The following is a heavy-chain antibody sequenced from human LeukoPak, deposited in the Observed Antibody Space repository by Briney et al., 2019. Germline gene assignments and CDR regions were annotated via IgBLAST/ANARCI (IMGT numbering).Heavy chain of an antibody. Sequence: GRSLRLSCAASGFTFSSYGMHWVREAPGRGLEWVAVISYDGSNKYYADSVKGRFTISRDNSKNMLYLQMNSLRAEDTAVYYCARGLVGSGYYLDYWGQGTLVTVSS. D-gene: IGHD3-22*01. J-gene: IGHJ4*02. CDR2: ISYDGSNK. CDR1: GFTFSSYG. CDR3: ARGLVGSGYYLDY. V-gene: IGHV3-30*03.